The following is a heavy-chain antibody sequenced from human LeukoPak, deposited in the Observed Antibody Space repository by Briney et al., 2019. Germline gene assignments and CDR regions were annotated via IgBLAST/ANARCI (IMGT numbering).Heavy chain of an antibody. V-gene: IGHV4-39*07. Sequence: KASETLSLTCTVSGGSISNSTYYWGWIRQPPGKGLEWIGSIYYSGSTYYNPSLKSRVTISVDTSKNQFSLKLSSVTAADTAVYYCARDDWPGAFDIWGQGTMVTVSS. D-gene: IGHD3-9*01. J-gene: IGHJ3*02. CDR3: ARDDWPGAFDI. CDR1: GGSISNSTYY. CDR2: IYYSGST.